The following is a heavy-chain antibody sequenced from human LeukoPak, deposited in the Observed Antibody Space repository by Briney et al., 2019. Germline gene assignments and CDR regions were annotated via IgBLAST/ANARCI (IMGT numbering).Heavy chain of an antibody. J-gene: IGHJ4*02. CDR2: IKEDGSEK. D-gene: IGHD3-22*01. CDR3: ARSRSGYYEDY. CDR1: GFTFSRYW. V-gene: IGHV3-7*01. Sequence: GGSLRLSCAASGFTFSRYWMTWVRQAPGQGLEWVANIKEDGSEKYYVDSVKGRFTISRDNAKNSLSLQVNSLSAEDTAVYYCARSRSGYYEDYWGQGTLVTVSS.